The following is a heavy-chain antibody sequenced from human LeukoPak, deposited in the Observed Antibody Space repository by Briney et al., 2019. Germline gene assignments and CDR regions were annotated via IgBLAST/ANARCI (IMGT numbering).Heavy chain of an antibody. J-gene: IGHJ5*02. V-gene: IGHV5-51*01. CDR1: GYSFTSYW. CDR3: ARLGEGNDLQTYNWFDP. CDR2: INPGDSDT. Sequence: GESLKISCKGSGYSFTSYWIAWVRQMPGKGLEWMGIINPGDSDTRYSPSFQGQVTISADKSISTAYLQWSSLKASDTAMYYCARLGEGNDLQTYNWFDPWGQGTLVTVSS. D-gene: IGHD3-16*01.